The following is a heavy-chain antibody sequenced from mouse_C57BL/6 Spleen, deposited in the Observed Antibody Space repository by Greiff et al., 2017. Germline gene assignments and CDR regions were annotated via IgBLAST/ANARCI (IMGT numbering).Heavy chain of an antibody. CDR2: ISSGGSYT. D-gene: IGHD2-3*01. CDR1: GFTFSSYG. CDR3: ARQRDGDYYFDY. J-gene: IGHJ2*01. Sequence: EVKVVESGGDLVKPGGSLKLSCAASGFTFSSYGMSWVRQTPDKRLEWVATISSGGSYTYYPDSVKGRFTISRDNAKNTLYLQMSSLKSEDTAMYYCARQRDGDYYFDYWGQGTTLTVSS. V-gene: IGHV5-6*01.